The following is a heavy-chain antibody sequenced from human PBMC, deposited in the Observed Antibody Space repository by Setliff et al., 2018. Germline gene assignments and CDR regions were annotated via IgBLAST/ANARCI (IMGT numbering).Heavy chain of an antibody. CDR1: GGSFSGYY. V-gene: IGHV4-34*01. CDR3: ARMSRYSEFWSGYAEDYYSSYIDV. Sequence: PSETLSLTCAVYGGSFSGYYWSWIRQPPGKGLEWLGEINHSGSTNYNPSLKSRVTISVDTSKRQFSLNLLSVTAADTAVYYCARMSRYSEFWSGYAEDYYSSYIDVWGTGATVTVSS. J-gene: IGHJ6*03. D-gene: IGHD3-3*01. CDR2: INHSGST.